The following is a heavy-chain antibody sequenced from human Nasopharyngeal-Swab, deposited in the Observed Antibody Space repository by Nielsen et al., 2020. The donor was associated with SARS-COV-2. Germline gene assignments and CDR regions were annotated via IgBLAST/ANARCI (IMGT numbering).Heavy chain of an antibody. CDR3: ARVTYYDFWSGNPNNWFDP. CDR2: IHHRGNI. CDR1: GASTSSDYW. D-gene: IGHD3-3*01. V-gene: IGHV4-4*02. Sequence: SETLSLTCAVSGASTSSDYWWTWVRQPPGGGLEWIGEIHHRGNINYNPSLKSRVTLLVDKSKNQFSLNLSSVTAADTAVYYCARVTYYDFWSGNPNNWFDPWGQGTLVTVSS. J-gene: IGHJ5*02.